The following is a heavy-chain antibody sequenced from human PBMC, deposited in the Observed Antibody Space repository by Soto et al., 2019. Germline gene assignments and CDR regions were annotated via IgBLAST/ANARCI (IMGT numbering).Heavy chain of an antibody. V-gene: IGHV4-59*01. CDR1: GGSISSYY. CDR3: ERDRTGTTWGYFDY. D-gene: IGHD1-1*01. J-gene: IGHJ4*02. CDR2: IYYSGST. Sequence: SETLSLTCTVSGGSISSYYWSWIRQPPGKGLEWIGYIYYSGSTNYNPSLKSRVTISVDTSKNQFSLKLSSVTAADTAVYYCERDRTGTTWGYFDYWGQGTLVTVSS.